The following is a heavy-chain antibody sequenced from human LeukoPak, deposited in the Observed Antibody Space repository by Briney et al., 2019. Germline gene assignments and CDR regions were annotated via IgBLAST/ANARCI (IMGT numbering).Heavy chain of an antibody. CDR3: ARDSDTTMVTPSFGFDY. Sequence: GGSLRLSCAASGFSFSNYGMHWVRQAPGKGLEWVAVIWYDGSNKYYVDSVKGRFTISRDNSKNTLYLQMNSLRAEDTALYYCARDSDTTMVTPSFGFDYWGPGSLVTVSS. CDR1: GFSFSNYG. V-gene: IGHV3-33*01. J-gene: IGHJ4*02. CDR2: IWYDGSNK. D-gene: IGHD5-18*01.